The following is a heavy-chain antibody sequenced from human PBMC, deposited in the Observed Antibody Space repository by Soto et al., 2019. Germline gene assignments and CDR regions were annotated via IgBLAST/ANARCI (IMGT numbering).Heavy chain of an antibody. J-gene: IGHJ6*04. V-gene: IGHV3-23*01. D-gene: IGHD1-26*01. CDR3: AKGVELDV. Sequence: EVLLLESGGGLVQPGGSLRLSCEASGFSFSSFAMNWVRQAPGKGLEWVSAIGDSGASTYYADSVKGRFTISRDNSRNTLYLQLTSLRAEDTAGYYGAKGVELDVWGNGTTVTVSS. CDR1: GFSFSSFA. CDR2: IGDSGAST.